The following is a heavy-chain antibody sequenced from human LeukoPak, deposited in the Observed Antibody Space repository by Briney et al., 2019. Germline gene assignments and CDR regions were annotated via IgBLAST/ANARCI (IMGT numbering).Heavy chain of an antibody. J-gene: IGHJ6*02. CDR2: IIPIFGTA. V-gene: IGHV1-69*06. CDR1: GGTFSSYA. Sequence: ASVKVSCKASGGTFSSYAISWVRQAPGQGLEWMGGIIPIFGTANYAQKFQGRVTITADKSTSTAYMELSSLRSEDTAVYYCARDPITIFGSGMDVWGQGTTVTVSS. CDR3: ARDPITIFGSGMDV. D-gene: IGHD3-3*01.